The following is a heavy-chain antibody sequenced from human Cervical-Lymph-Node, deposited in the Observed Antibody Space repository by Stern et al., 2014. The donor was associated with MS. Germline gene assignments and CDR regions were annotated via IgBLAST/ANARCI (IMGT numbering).Heavy chain of an antibody. D-gene: IGHD6-19*01. V-gene: IGHV1-46*01. CDR2: INPSGGST. CDR3: AREVAGHRLGMMDV. J-gene: IGHJ6*02. Sequence: QVQLLQPGAEVKTPGASVKLSCKASGYTFTSYYMHWVRQAPGQGLEWMGIINPSGGSTSYAQNIQGRVTVTRDTSTSTVYMELSSLRSEDTAVYYCAREVAGHRLGMMDVWGQGTSVTVSS. CDR1: GYTFTSYY.